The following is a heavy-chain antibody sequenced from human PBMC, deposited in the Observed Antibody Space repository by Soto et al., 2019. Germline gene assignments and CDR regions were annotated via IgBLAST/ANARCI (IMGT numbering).Heavy chain of an antibody. J-gene: IGHJ4*02. CDR2: IIPIFGTA. Sequence: QVQLVQSGAEVKKPGSSVKVSCKASGGTFSSYAISWVRQAPGQGLEWMGGIIPIFGTANYAQKFQGRVTITADESTSTAYMGLSSLRSEDTAVYYCARGALIFGVAITSYYFDYWGQGTLVTVSS. CDR1: GGTFSSYA. CDR3: ARGALIFGVAITSYYFDY. V-gene: IGHV1-69*01. D-gene: IGHD3-3*01.